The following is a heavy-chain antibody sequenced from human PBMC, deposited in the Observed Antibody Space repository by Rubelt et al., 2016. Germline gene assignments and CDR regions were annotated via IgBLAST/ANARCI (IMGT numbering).Heavy chain of an antibody. CDR1: GFTFSSYA. CDR2: ISGSGGST. J-gene: IGHJ4*02. CDR3: AKVGPKSGKYCSGGSCYSAPDY. D-gene: IGHD2-15*01. Sequence: EVQLLESGGGLVQPGGSLRLSCAASGFTFSSYAMSWVRQAPGKGLEWVSAISGSGGSTYYADSVKGRFTISRDNSKNSLYLQMNSLRAEDTALYYCAKVGPKSGKYCSGGSCYSAPDYWGQGTLVTVSS. V-gene: IGHV3-23*01.